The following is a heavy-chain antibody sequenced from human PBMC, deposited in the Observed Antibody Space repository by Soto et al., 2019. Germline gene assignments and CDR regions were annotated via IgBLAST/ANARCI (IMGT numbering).Heavy chain of an antibody. V-gene: IGHV3-30*18. CDR3: AKDLKVSGSHYGTLNYYYGMDV. CDR1: GFTFSSYG. Sequence: QVQLVESGGGVVQHGGTLRLSCAASGFTFSSYGMQWVRQAPGKGLEWVAVIAYDGSLKYYVDSVKGRFTISRDNSKNTLYLQINSLRAEDTAVYYCAKDLKVSGSHYGTLNYYYGMDVWGQGTTVSVSS. D-gene: IGHD3-10*01. CDR2: IAYDGSLK. J-gene: IGHJ6*02.